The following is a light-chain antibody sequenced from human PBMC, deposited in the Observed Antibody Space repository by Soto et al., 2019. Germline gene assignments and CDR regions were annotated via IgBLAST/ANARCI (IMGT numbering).Light chain of an antibody. CDR2: DVS. Sequence: SVLTKPSSVSGSPGQSITISCTRTSSDVGGYNYVSWYQQHPGKAPKLMIYDVSNRPSGVSNRFSGSKSGNTASLTISGLQAEDEADYYCSSYTSSSTVVFGGGTKVTVL. J-gene: IGLJ2*01. V-gene: IGLV2-14*01. CDR1: SSDVGGYNY. CDR3: SSYTSSSTVV.